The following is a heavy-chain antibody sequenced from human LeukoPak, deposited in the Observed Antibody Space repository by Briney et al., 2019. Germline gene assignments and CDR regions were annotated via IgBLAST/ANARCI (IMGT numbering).Heavy chain of an antibody. CDR1: GGTFSSYA. CDR3: ARGAALQLWFSY. Sequence: SVKVSCKASGGTFSSYAISWVRQAPGQGLEWMGGIIPIFGTAYYAQKFQGRVTITADKSTSTAYMELSSLRSEDTAVYYCARGAALQLWFSYWGQGTLVTVSS. CDR2: IIPIFGTA. V-gene: IGHV1-69*06. D-gene: IGHD5-18*01. J-gene: IGHJ4*02.